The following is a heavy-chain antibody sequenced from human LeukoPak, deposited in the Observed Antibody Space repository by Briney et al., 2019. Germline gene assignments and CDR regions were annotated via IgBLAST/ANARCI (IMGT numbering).Heavy chain of an antibody. D-gene: IGHD3-10*01. J-gene: IGHJ3*02. Sequence: SETLSLTCTVSGGSVSSGSYYWSWIRQPPGKGLEWIGYIYYSGSTNYNPSLKSRVTISVDTSKNQFSLKLSSVTAADTAVYYCAAMVRGVPDAFDIWGQGTMVTVSS. CDR2: IYYSGST. CDR1: GGSVSSGSYY. CDR3: AAMVRGVPDAFDI. V-gene: IGHV4-61*01.